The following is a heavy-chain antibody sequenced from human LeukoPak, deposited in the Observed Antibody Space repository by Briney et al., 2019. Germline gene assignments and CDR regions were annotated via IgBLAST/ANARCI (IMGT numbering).Heavy chain of an antibody. Sequence: ASVKVSCKASGYILTDYYMHWVRQAPGQGLEWMGWISAYNGNTNYAQKLQGRVTMTTDTSTSTAYMELRSLRSDDTAVYYCARGYSYGSFDYWGQGTLVTVSS. J-gene: IGHJ4*02. D-gene: IGHD5-18*01. CDR2: ISAYNGNT. CDR3: ARGYSYGSFDY. CDR1: GYILTDYY. V-gene: IGHV1-18*04.